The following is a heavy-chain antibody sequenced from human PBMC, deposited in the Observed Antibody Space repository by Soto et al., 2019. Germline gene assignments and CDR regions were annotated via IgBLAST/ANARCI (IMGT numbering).Heavy chain of an antibody. V-gene: IGHV3-23*01. D-gene: IGHD1-1*01. J-gene: IGHJ4*02. CDR2: VSASGLNT. Sequence: EVQLLESGGKLVQPGGSLTLSCAASGFTFSTYAMAWVRQAPGKGLEWVSGVSASGLNTDYADPVKGRFYISRDNYKTTVSLHMNSLRAEYTALYDCAKHRPRRTSGYFFAYWGQGTPVTVSS. CDR3: AKHRPRRTSGYFFAY. CDR1: GFTFSTYA.